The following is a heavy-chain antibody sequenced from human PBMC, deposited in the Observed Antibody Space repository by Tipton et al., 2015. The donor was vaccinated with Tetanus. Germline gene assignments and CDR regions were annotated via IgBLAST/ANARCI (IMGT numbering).Heavy chain of an antibody. J-gene: IGHJ6*02. CDR2: ISYDGTNK. V-gene: IGHV3-30*18. CDR1: GFTFSMYG. CDR3: AKSMYGGYFHYYYGMDV. Sequence: RSLRLSCAASGFTFSMYGMHWVRQAPGKGLEWVAVISYDGTNKYYADSVKGRFTLSRDNSKNTLYLQMNSLRPEDTAVYHCAKSMYGGYFHYYYGMDVWGQGTTVTVSS. D-gene: IGHD5-12*01.